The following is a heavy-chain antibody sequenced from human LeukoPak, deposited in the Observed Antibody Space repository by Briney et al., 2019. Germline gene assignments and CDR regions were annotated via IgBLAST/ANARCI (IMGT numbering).Heavy chain of an antibody. CDR1: GFTFSNYV. CDR3: ARERPGSASAFDY. J-gene: IGHJ4*02. CDR2: IKHDGSEK. Sequence: GGSQRLSCAGSGFTFSNYVMSWVRQAPGKGLQWVANIKHDGSEKNYVDPVKGRFTISKDNAKNSLSLQMSSLRVEDTAIYYCARERPGSASAFDYWGQGTLVTVSS. V-gene: IGHV3-7*01. D-gene: IGHD6-25*01.